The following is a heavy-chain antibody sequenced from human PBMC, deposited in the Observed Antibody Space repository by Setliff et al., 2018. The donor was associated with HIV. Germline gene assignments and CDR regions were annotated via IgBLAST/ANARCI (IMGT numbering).Heavy chain of an antibody. CDR1: GFSLSTSGVG. CDR2: IYWDDDY. J-gene: IGHJ4*02. Sequence: SGPTLVNPTQTLTLTCAFSGFSLSTSGVGVGWIRQPPGKALEWLALIYWDDDYRYSPSLMSRLTITKDTSKNQVVLTMTNMDPVDTATYFCALSPGNCSPTSCPLDYWGQGTLVTVSS. V-gene: IGHV2-5*02. D-gene: IGHD2-2*01. CDR3: ALSPGNCSPTSCPLDY.